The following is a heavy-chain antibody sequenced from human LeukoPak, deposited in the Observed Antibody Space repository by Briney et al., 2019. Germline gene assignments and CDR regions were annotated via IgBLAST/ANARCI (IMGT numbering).Heavy chain of an antibody. J-gene: IGHJ6*03. CDR1: GFTFSSYS. CDR2: ISSSSSYI. CDR3: ARVGYDFWSGKPRYYYYMDV. D-gene: IGHD3-3*01. V-gene: IGHV3-21*01. Sequence: GGSLRLSCAASGFTFSSYSMNWVRQAPGKGLEWVSSISSSSSYIYYADSVKGRFTISRDNAKNSLYLQMNSLRAEDTAVYYCARVGYDFWSGKPRYYYYMDVWGKGTTVTVSS.